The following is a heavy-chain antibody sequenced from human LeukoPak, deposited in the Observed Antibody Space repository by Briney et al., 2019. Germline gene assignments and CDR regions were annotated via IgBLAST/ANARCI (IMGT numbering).Heavy chain of an antibody. Sequence: ASVKVSCKASGYTFTSYYMHWVRQAPGQGLEWMGIINPSGGSTSYAQKFQGRATMTRDTSTSTVYMELSSLRSEDTAVYYCARTLTVTTHGHGGDYWGQGTLVTVSS. D-gene: IGHD4-17*01. CDR1: GYTFTSYY. V-gene: IGHV1-46*01. J-gene: IGHJ4*02. CDR3: ARTLTVTTHGHGGDY. CDR2: INPSGGST.